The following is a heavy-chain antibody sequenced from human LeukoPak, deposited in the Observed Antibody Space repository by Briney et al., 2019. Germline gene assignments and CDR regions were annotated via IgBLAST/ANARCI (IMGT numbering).Heavy chain of an antibody. J-gene: IGHJ5*02. D-gene: IGHD1-1*01. CDR2: IYPGDSDT. Sequence: GASLKISCKGSGYRFTSYWIGWVRQMPGKGLEWMGIIYPGDSDTRYSPSFQGQVTISADKSITTAYLQRSSLKASDTAMYYCARLLDLVSYNWFDPWGQGTLVTVSS. CDR1: GYRFTSYW. V-gene: IGHV5-51*01. CDR3: ARLLDLVSYNWFDP.